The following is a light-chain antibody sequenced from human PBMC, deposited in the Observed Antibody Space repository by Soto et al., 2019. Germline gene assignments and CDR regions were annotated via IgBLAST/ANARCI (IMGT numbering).Light chain of an antibody. CDR3: LQDINYPWP. J-gene: IGKJ1*01. Sequence: AIQRNQYPSSLPAFPGDRVTISSRASQGIGNALGWYQQKPGKPPKVLIYGASNLQSGVPPRFSGSGSGTDFTLAISSLQPEDSSTYYRLQDINYPWPCGQGTKVDIK. CDR1: QGIGNA. CDR2: GAS. V-gene: IGKV1-6*01.